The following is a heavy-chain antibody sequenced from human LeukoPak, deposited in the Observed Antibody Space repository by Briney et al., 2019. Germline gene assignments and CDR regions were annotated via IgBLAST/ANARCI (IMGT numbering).Heavy chain of an antibody. Sequence: RASVKVSCKASGYTFTSYGISWVRQAPGQGLEWMGWISAYNGNTNYAQKLQGRVTMTTDTSTSTAYMELRSLRSDDTAVYYCARGSRFGGASYYYYGMDVWGQGTTVTVSS. CDR1: GYTFTSYG. CDR2: ISAYNGNT. D-gene: IGHD3-3*01. CDR3: ARGSRFGGASYYYYGMDV. V-gene: IGHV1-18*01. J-gene: IGHJ6*02.